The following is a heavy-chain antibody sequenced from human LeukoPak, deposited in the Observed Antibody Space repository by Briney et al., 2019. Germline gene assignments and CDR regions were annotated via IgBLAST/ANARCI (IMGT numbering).Heavy chain of an antibody. D-gene: IGHD1-26*01. V-gene: IGHV3-30-3*01. CDR1: GFTFSSYA. CDR3: VKDQGRGTYSFDY. J-gene: IGHJ4*02. Sequence: PGGSLRLSCAASGFTFSSYAMHWVRQAPGKGLEWVAVISYDGSNKYYAESVKGRFTISRDNSKNTLYLEMNSLTVEDTAVYYCVKDQGRGTYSFDYWGQGTLATVSS. CDR2: ISYDGSNK.